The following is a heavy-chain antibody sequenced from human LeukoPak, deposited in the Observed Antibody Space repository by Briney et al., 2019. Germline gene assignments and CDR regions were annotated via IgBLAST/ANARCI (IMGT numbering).Heavy chain of an antibody. D-gene: IGHD2-15*01. CDR3: ARLSPPIASFCSGGTCYSGGFDP. V-gene: IGHV1-18*01. J-gene: IGHJ5*02. CDR2: ITTYNGNT. CDR1: GYTFTSYG. Sequence: ASVKVSGKASGYTFTSYGITWVRQAPGQGLEWMGWITTYNGNTYYAQNFQGRVTMTADTSTSTAYMEVRSLRSDDTAVYYCARLSPPIASFCSGGTCYSGGFDPWGQGTLVTVSS.